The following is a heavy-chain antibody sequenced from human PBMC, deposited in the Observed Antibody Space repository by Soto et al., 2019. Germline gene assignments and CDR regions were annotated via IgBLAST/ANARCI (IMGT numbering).Heavy chain of an antibody. CDR3: ARTWELINFAY. V-gene: IGHV4-30-2*01. D-gene: IGHD1-7*01. J-gene: IGHJ4*02. Sequence: QLQLQESGSGLVKASQTLSLTCAVSGGSISGSPYSWSWIRQPPGKGLEWIGYIYDTGSTYYNPSLKSRVTISVDRSKNHFSVNVNSVTAACTAVYYCARTWELINFAYWGQGTLVTVSS. CDR2: IYDTGST. CDR1: GGSISGSPYS.